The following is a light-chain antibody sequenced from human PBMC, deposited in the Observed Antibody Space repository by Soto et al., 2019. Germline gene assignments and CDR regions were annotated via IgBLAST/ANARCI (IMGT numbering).Light chain of an antibody. CDR3: QVWDSSSDHPNWV. CDR1: NIRSKS. V-gene: IGLV3-21*02. CDR2: DDS. J-gene: IGLJ3*02. Sequence: SYELTQPPSVSVAPGQTARITCGGNNIRSKSVHWYQQKPGQAPVLVVYDDSDRPSGIPERFSGSNSGNTATLTISRVEAGDEADYYCQVWDSSSDHPNWVFGGGTKVTVL.